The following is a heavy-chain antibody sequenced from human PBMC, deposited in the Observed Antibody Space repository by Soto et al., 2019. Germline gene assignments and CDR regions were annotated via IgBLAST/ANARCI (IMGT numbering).Heavy chain of an antibody. CDR1: GDSVSSNSAA. CDR3: ARGSSSSDRYYYYYMDV. CDR2: TYYRSKWYN. V-gene: IGHV6-1*01. D-gene: IGHD6-6*01. J-gene: IGHJ6*03. Sequence: SQTLSLTCAISGDSVSSNSAAWNWIRQSPSRGLEWLGRTYYRSKWYNDYAVSVKSRITINPDTSKNQFSLQLNSVTPEDTAVYSCARGSSSSDRYYYYYMDVWGKGTTVTVSS.